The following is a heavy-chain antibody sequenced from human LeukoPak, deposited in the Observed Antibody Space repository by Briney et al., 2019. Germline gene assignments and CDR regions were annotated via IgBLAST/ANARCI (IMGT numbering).Heavy chain of an antibody. V-gene: IGHV4-34*01. CDR3: ARHHSSLVKPHRSFDI. CDR2: INHRGST. CDR1: GGSFSGYY. Sequence: TPSETLSLTCAVYGGSFSGYYWSWIRQPPGKGLEWIGEINHRGSTNYNPSLKSRVTISVDTSKNQFSLKLSSVTAADTAVYYCARHHSSLVKPHRSFDIWGQGTMVTVSS. D-gene: IGHD3-22*01. J-gene: IGHJ3*02.